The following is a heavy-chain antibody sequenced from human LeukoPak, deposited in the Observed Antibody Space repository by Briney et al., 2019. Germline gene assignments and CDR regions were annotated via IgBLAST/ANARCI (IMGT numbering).Heavy chain of an antibody. CDR2: IYHSGST. J-gene: IGHJ3*02. D-gene: IGHD6-19*01. Sequence: SETLSLTCTVSGYSISSGYYWGWIRQPPGKGLEWIGSIYHSGSTHYNPSLKSRVTISVDTSKNQFSLKLSSVTAADTAVYYCARDMYSSGWYVIRPLGYAFDIWGQGTMVTVSS. CDR3: ARDMYSSGWYVIRPLGYAFDI. V-gene: IGHV4-38-2*02. CDR1: GYSISSGYY.